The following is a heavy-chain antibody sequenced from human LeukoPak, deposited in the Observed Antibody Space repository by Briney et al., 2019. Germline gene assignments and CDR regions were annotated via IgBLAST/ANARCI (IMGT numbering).Heavy chain of an antibody. V-gene: IGHV1-2*02. J-gene: IGHJ4*02. D-gene: IGHD3-22*01. Sequence: GASVKVSCKASGYTFTGYYMHWVRQAPGQGLEWMGWINPNSGGTNYAQKFQGRVTMTRDTSISTAYMELSRLRSDDTAVYYCAREPTYDSRNPPGDYWGQGTLVTVSS. CDR1: GYTFTGYY. CDR2: INPNSGGT. CDR3: AREPTYDSRNPPGDY.